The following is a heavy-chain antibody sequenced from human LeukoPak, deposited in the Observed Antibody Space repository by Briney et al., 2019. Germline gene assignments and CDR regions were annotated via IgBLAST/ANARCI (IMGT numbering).Heavy chain of an antibody. CDR3: ARDPRRWLPLYYFDY. Sequence: PGGSLRLSCAASGFSFSSYAIHWVRQAPGKGLEWVAVLSYDGSNKYDADSVKGRFTISRDNSKNTLYLQMNSLRAEDTAMYYCARDPRRWLPLYYFDYWGQGTLVTVSS. CDR2: LSYDGSNK. CDR1: GFSFSSYA. J-gene: IGHJ4*02. V-gene: IGHV3-30-3*01. D-gene: IGHD5-12*01.